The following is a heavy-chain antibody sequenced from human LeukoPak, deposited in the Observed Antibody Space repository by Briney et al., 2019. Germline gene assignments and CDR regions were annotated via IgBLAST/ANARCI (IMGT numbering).Heavy chain of an antibody. V-gene: IGHV1-18*01. D-gene: IGHD3-3*01. CDR3: ARDGYDFWSGYYTFDY. J-gene: IGHJ4*02. CDR2: ISAYNGNK. Sequence: GASVKVSCKASGYTFTSYGISWVRQAPGQGLEWMRWISAYNGNKNYAQKLKGRVTMTTDTSTSTAYTELRSLRSDDTAVYYCARDGYDFWSGYYTFDYWGQGTLVTVSS. CDR1: GYTFTSYG.